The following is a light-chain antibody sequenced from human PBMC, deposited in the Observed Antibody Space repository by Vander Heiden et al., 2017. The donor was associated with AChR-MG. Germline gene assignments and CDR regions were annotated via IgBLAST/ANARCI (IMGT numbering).Light chain of an antibody. V-gene: IGLV2-14*03. CDR1: SSDVGGYND. J-gene: IGLJ2*01. Sequence: QAALTQPAPVSGSPGQSITISCTGTSSDVGGYNDVAWYQQHPGKAPKLMIYDVSNRPSGVSNRFSGSKSGNTASLTISALQAEDEADYYCSSYTSSSYVVFGGGTKLTVL. CDR2: DVS. CDR3: SSYTSSSYVV.